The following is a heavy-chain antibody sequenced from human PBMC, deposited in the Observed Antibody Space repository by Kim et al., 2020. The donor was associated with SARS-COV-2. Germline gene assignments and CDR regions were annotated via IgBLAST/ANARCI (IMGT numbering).Heavy chain of an antibody. V-gene: IGHV3-20*01. CDR3: ARDNPRYYGSGPYYGMDV. J-gene: IGHJ6*02. CDR1: GFTFDDYG. CDR2: INWNGGST. Sequence: GGSLRLSCAASGFTFDDYGMSWVRQAPGKGLEWVSGINWNGGSTGYADSVKGRFTISRDNAKNSLYLQMNSLRAEDTALYHCARDNPRYYGSGPYYGMDVWGQGSTVTVSS. D-gene: IGHD3-10*01.